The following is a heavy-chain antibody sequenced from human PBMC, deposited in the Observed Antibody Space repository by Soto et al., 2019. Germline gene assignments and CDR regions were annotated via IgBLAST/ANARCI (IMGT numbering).Heavy chain of an antibody. CDR2: LYSSGTT. D-gene: IGHD5-18*01. Sequence: EVQLVETGGGLIQPGGSLRLSCTVSGFSVTNSYINWVRQAPGKGLEWVSILYSSGTTYYADSVRGRFTVPRDDSKNTLFLHMNSLRADDTAVYYCARDWSKFSYNYPYYYAMDAWGQGTTVTVSS. J-gene: IGHJ6*02. V-gene: IGHV3-53*02. CDR3: ARDWSKFSYNYPYYYAMDA. CDR1: GFSVTNSY.